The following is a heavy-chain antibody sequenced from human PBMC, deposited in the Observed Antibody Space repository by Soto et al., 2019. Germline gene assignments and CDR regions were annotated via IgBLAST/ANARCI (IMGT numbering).Heavy chain of an antibody. J-gene: IGHJ6*02. CDR2: FSPRGDT. V-gene: IGHV4-4*07. D-gene: IGHD6-25*01. Sequence: QVQLQESGPGLVKPSETVSLTCTVSGDSIRAFYWSWFRQPAGGGLEWIGRFSPRGDTDYNPSLKSRLTMSFDTSMSQFSMRLTSVTASVTAVYYGVREVKQRLGYYYIGLDFWGQGTPVTVSS. CDR1: GDSIRAFY. CDR3: VREVKQRLGYYYIGLDF.